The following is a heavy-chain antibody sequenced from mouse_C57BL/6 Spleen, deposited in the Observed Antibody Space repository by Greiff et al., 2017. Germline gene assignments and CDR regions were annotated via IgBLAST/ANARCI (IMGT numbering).Heavy chain of an antibody. CDR2: IDPSDSYT. CDR1: GYTFTSYW. CDR3: ARSRLLRPWFAY. V-gene: IGHV1-69*01. J-gene: IGHJ3*01. D-gene: IGHD2-3*01. Sequence: QVQLQQSGAELVMPGASVKLSCKASGYTFTSYWMHWVKQRPGQGLEWIGEIDPSDSYTNYNQKFKGKSTLTVDKSSSTAYMQLSSLTSEDSAVYYCARSRLLRPWFAYWGQGTLVTVSA.